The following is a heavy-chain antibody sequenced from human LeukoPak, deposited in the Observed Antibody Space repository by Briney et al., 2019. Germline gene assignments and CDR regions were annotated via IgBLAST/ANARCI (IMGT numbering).Heavy chain of an antibody. J-gene: IGHJ4*02. CDR1: GYTFTSYG. D-gene: IGHD3-10*01. V-gene: IGHV1-18*01. CDR3: ARDDSDYYGSGSYYNLEGLYDY. Sequence: ASVTVSCKASGYTFTSYGISWVRQAPGQGLEWMGWISAYNGNTNYAQKLQGRVTMNTDTSTSTAYMELRSLRSDDTAVYYCARDDSDYYGSGSYYNLEGLYDYWGQGTLVTVSS. CDR2: ISAYNGNT.